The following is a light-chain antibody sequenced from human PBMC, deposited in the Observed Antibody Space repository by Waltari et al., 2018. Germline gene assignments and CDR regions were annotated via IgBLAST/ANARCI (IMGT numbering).Light chain of an antibody. CDR2: AAS. CDR1: HTIYNY. V-gene: IGKV1-39*01. Sequence: DIQMTQFPSSLSASIGDRVTITCRASHTIYNYLHWYQQYPGKAPKLLIYAASSLQSGVPSRFSGSGSGTTFTLTITNLQPEDLATYYCQQSYTNPLTVGGGTNVEIK. CDR3: QQSYTNPLT. J-gene: IGKJ4*01.